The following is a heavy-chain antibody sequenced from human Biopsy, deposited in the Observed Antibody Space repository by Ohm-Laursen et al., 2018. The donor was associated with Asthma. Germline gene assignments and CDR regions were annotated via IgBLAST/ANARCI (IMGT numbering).Heavy chain of an antibody. CDR3: AHAQTSWNYYGSGNYLYHFDS. Sequence: TQPLTLTCTVSGFSLSTLGVGVGWFRHPPGKALEWLTLIFWADDKRYSPSLKSRLTIAKDTSRNQVVLTMTNMDPVDTGTYFCAHAQTSWNYYGSGNYLYHFDSWGQGTLVTVSS. D-gene: IGHD3-10*01. J-gene: IGHJ4*02. V-gene: IGHV2-5*02. CDR2: IFWADDK. CDR1: GFSLSTLGVG.